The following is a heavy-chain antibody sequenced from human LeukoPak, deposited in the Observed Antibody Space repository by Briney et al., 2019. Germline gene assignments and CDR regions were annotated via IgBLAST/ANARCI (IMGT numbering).Heavy chain of an antibody. CDR1: GFTFDDYA. Sequence: GGSLRLSCAASGFTFDDYAMHWVRQAPGKGLEWVSGISWNSGSIGYADSVKGRFTISRDNAKNSLYLQMNSLRAEDTALYYCAKDMSYCGGDCYSGSRAFDYWGQGTLVTVSS. D-gene: IGHD2-21*02. J-gene: IGHJ4*02. CDR3: AKDMSYCGGDCYSGSRAFDY. V-gene: IGHV3-9*01. CDR2: ISWNSGSI.